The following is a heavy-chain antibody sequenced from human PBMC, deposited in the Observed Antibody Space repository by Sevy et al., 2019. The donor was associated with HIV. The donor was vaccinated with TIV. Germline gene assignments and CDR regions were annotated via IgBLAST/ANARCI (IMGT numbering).Heavy chain of an antibody. D-gene: IGHD5-12*01. V-gene: IGHV3-30-3*01. Sequence: GGSLRLSCAASGFSLSDYAIHWARQGPVKGLEWLTVISFDGGNKYYADSVKGRFTISRENSKNTVSLQMNSLRPDDTALYYYARGPYNSGLRLDFWGRGILVTVSS. CDR2: ISFDGGNK. CDR1: GFSLSDYA. J-gene: IGHJ4*02. CDR3: ARGPYNSGLRLDF.